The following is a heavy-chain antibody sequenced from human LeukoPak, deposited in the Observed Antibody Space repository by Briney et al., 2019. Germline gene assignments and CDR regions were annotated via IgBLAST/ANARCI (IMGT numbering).Heavy chain of an antibody. CDR1: GYTLSDYY. V-gene: IGHV1-2*02. D-gene: IGHD6-13*01. CDR3: ARVRGNSCDY. J-gene: IGHJ4*02. CDR2: MRGDTGDT. Sequence: ASVTVSCKTSGYTLSDYYMHWVRQAPGQGLDWMGWMRGDTGDTDSPQKFQGRVIMTRDTSTNTAYMELSRLTYDDTATYFCARVRGNSCDYWGQGTLVTVSS.